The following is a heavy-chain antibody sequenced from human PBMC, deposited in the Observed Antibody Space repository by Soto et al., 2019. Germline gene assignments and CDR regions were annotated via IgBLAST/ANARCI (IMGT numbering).Heavy chain of an antibody. Sequence: GGSLRLSGAASGLTFSVYNMNWVRQAPGKGLEWVSSIDSSSGYIFYADSVKGRFTISRDNAKNSLYLQMNSLRVDATAVYYSERDRTTITPVGMDVWGQGTTVPVYS. CDR2: IDSSSGYI. CDR1: GLTFSVYN. V-gene: IGHV3-21*01. CDR3: ERDRTTITPVGMDV. D-gene: IGHD1-20*01. J-gene: IGHJ6*02.